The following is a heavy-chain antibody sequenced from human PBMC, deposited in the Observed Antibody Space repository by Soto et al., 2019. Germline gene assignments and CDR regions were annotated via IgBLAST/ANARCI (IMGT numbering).Heavy chain of an antibody. CDR2: IRSKANSYAT. CDR3: TRGHITGTTRKDYYYYGMDV. D-gene: IGHD1-7*01. V-gene: IGHV3-73*01. Sequence: SLRLSCAASGFTFSGSAMHWVRQASGKGLEWVGRIRSKANSYATAYAASVKGRFTISRDDSKNTAYLQMNSLKTEDTAVYYCTRGHITGTTRKDYYYYGMDVRGQGTTVTVSS. J-gene: IGHJ6*02. CDR1: GFTFSGSA.